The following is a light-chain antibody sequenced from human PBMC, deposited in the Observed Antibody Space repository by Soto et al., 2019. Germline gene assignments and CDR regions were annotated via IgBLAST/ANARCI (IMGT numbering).Light chain of an antibody. J-gene: IGKJ1*01. Sequence: EIVLTQSPGTLSLSPGERASLSCRASQNVNSNYLAWYQQKPGLAPRLLIYDASSRATGIPDRFSGSGSGTDFTLTISRLEPEDFAVYYCQQYGSSRSTFGQGTKVDIK. CDR2: DAS. CDR3: QQYGSSRST. V-gene: IGKV3D-20*01. CDR1: QNVNSNY.